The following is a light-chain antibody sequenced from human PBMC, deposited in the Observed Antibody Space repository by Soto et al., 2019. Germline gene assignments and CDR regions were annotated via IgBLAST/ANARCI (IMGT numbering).Light chain of an antibody. J-gene: IGLJ2*01. CDR3: SSYTTSTTVL. V-gene: IGLV2-14*03. CDR1: FSDVGGYNY. CDR2: DVS. Sequence: QSALTQPASVSGSPGQSITISCTGTFSDVGGYNYVSWYQQHPGKAPKLMIQDVSNRPSGVSDRFSGSKSGNTASLTISGLQADDEAYYYCSSYTTSTTVLFGGGTKLTVL.